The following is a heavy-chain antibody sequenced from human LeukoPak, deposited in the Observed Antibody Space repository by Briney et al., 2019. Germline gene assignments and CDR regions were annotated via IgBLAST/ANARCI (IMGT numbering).Heavy chain of an antibody. CDR2: INEDGTTM. J-gene: IGHJ4*02. V-gene: IGHV3-7*05. D-gene: IGHD3-10*01. CDR3: ARWSYVSGTWFLDY. Sequence: PGGSLRLSCEASGFTFSGYWMSWVRQAPGRGLEWVADINEDGTTMYYVNSVKGRFTISRDNAKNSLSLQLDTLRAGDTAVYYCARWSYVSGTWFLDYWGQGTLVTVSS. CDR1: GFTFSGYW.